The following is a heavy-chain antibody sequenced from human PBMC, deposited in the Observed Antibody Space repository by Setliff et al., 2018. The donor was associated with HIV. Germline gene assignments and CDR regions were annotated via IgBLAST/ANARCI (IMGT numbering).Heavy chain of an antibody. D-gene: IGHD3-22*01. Sequence: LRLSCVASGFTVSTYYMAWVRQAPGKGLEWVSTIYSGGSTYHADSVKGRFTISRDNAKNSLYLQMNSLRGEDTAVYYCAGSRGYFVKADWGQGTLVTVSS. CDR2: IYSGGST. J-gene: IGHJ4*02. CDR3: AGSRGYFVKAD. V-gene: IGHV3-66*01. CDR1: GFTVSTYY.